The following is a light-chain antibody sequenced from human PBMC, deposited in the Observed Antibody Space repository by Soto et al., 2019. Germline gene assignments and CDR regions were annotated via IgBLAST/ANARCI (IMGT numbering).Light chain of an antibody. Sequence: AIQMTQFPPSLSASVGDRITITCRASQGIRNELGWYQQRPGEAPRLLISAASTLESGVPSRFSGSGSGTDFTLTISRLQPEDFATYYCLQDYNYPRTFGQGTKVEVK. CDR2: AAS. CDR3: LQDYNYPRT. V-gene: IGKV1-6*01. CDR1: QGIRNE. J-gene: IGKJ1*01.